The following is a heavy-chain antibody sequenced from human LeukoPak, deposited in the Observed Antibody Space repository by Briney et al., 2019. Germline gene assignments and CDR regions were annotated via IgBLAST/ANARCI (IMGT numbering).Heavy chain of an antibody. CDR3: AKLYGSGSYYLPFDY. V-gene: IGHV3-23*01. Sequence: GGSLSLSCAASGFTFSSYGMSWVRQAPGKGLEWVSAISGSGGSTYYADSVKGRFTISRDNSKNTLYLQMNSLRAEDTAVYYCAKLYGSGSYYLPFDYWGQGTLVTVSS. CDR2: ISGSGGST. CDR1: GFTFSSYG. J-gene: IGHJ4*02. D-gene: IGHD3-10*01.